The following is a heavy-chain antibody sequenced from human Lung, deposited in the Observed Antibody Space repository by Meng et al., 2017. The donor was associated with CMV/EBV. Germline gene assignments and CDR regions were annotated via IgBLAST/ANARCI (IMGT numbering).Heavy chain of an antibody. CDR1: GFTFSSYA. CDR2: IYSGGSST. J-gene: IGHJ6*02. V-gene: IGHV3-23*03. D-gene: IGHD3-3*01. Sequence: SCAASGFTFSSYAMSWVRQAPGKGLEWVSVIYSGGSSTYYADSVKGRFTISRDNSKNTLYLQMNSLRAEDTAVYYCAKEYDFWSGSDHYYYYYGMDVWGQGTXVTCSS. CDR3: AKEYDFWSGSDHYYYYYGMDV.